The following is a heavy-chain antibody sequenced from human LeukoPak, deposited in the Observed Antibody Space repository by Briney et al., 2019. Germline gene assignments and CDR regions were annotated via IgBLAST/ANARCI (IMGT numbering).Heavy chain of an antibody. J-gene: IGHJ4*02. CDR3: ARVETPSGERFRDY. CDR2: IIPILGIA. CDR1: GGTFSSYA. V-gene: IGHV1-69*04. D-gene: IGHD3-10*01. Sequence: SVKVSCKASGGTFSSYAISWVRQAPGQGLEWMGRIIPILGIANYAQKFQGRVTITADKSTSTAYMELSSLRSEDTAVYYCARVETPSGERFRDYWGQGTLVTVSS.